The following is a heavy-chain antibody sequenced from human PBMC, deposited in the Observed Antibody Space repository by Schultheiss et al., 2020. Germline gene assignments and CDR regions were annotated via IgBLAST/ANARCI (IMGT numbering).Heavy chain of an antibody. CDR3: ARDSYYGSGSYFYYYYGMDV. D-gene: IGHD3-10*01. CDR1: GFTFSSYA. CDR2: ISYDGSNK. J-gene: IGHJ6*02. V-gene: IGHV3-30-3*01. Sequence: GGSLRLSCAASGFTFSSYAMHWVRQAPGKGLEWVAVISYDGSNKYYADSVKGRFTISRDNTNNSLYLHMHGLRAEDTAVYYCARDSYYGSGSYFYYYYGMDVWGQGTTVTVSS.